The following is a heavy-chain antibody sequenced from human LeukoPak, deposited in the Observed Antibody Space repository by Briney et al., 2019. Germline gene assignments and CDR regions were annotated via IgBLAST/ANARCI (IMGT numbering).Heavy chain of an antibody. D-gene: IGHD3-9*01. Sequence: SETLSLTCAVYGGSFSGYYWSWIRQPPGKGLEWIWEINHSGSTNYNPSLKSRVTISVDTSNTQSTLKPTSVTAADTAVYYCARDYDILTGYYTHYYYYGMDVWGKGTTVTVSS. V-gene: IGHV4-34*01. CDR3: ARDYDILTGYYTHYYYYGMDV. J-gene: IGHJ6*04. CDR2: INHSGST. CDR1: GGSFSGYY.